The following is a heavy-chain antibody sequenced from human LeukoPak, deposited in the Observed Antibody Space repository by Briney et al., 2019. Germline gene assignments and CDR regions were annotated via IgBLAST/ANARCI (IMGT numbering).Heavy chain of an antibody. CDR1: GFTFSSYA. D-gene: IGHD2-15*01. CDR3: AKNLYCGGGSCYPSALGMDV. CDR2: ISGSGNRT. V-gene: IGHV3-23*01. Sequence: TGGSLRLSCAASGFTFSSYAMSWVRQAPGKGLEWVSSISGSGNRTYYADSVKGRFTISRGNSKNTLFLQMNSLRAEDTAVYYCAKNLYCGGGSCYPSALGMDVWGQGTTVTVSS. J-gene: IGHJ6*02.